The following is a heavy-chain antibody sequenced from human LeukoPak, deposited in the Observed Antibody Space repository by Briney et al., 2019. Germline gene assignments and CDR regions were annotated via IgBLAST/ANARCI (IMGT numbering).Heavy chain of an antibody. CDR3: AREGLIEGYCSSTSCYFFDY. CDR2: IHSDETST. V-gene: IGHV3-74*01. J-gene: IGHJ4*02. CDR1: GFTFSSYW. Sequence: GGSLRLSCVASGFTFSSYWMHWVRQAPGKGLVWVSRIHSDETSTNYADSVKGRFTISRDNAKNSLYLQMNSLRAEDTAVYYCAREGLIEGYCSSTSCYFFDYWGQGTLVTVSS. D-gene: IGHD2-2*01.